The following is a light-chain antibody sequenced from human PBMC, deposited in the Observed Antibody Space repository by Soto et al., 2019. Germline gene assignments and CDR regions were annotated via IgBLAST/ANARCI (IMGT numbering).Light chain of an antibody. CDR2: SAS. CDR3: QQSYSTPRT. V-gene: IGKV1-39*01. J-gene: IGKJ1*01. CDR1: QPTNDY. Sequence: DIQMTQSPSTLSASVGDRVAITCRASQPTNDYLNWYRQAPGKAPTLLIYSASSLRSGVPSRFSGSGSGTDFTLTISSLQPEDFATYYCQQSYSTPRTFGQGTKVDI.